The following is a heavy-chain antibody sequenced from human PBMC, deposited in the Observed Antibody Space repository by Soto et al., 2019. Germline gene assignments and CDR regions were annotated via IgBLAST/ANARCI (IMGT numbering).Heavy chain of an antibody. CDR3: ARVVDVDIVATMIFDY. Sequence: LSLTCTVSGGSISSYYWSWIRQPPGKGLEWIGYIYYSGSTNYNPSLKSRVTISVDTSKNQFSLKLSSVTAADTAVYYCARVVDVDIVATMIFDYWGQGTLVTVSS. CDR2: IYYSGST. V-gene: IGHV4-59*01. D-gene: IGHD5-12*01. CDR1: GGSISSYY. J-gene: IGHJ4*02.